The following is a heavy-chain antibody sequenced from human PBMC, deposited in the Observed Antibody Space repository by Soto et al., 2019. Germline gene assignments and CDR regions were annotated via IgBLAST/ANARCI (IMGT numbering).Heavy chain of an antibody. D-gene: IGHD1-26*01. Sequence: GESLKISCKASGYNFATYWIGWVRQMPGKGLEWMGIIYPEDSETAYSPSFQGQVTISADKSTSTAYLQWSSLKASDTAMYYCARPYSGGPNDPFDVWGQGTMVTVSS. V-gene: IGHV5-51*01. CDR3: ARPYSGGPNDPFDV. CDR1: GYNFATYW. CDR2: IYPEDSET. J-gene: IGHJ3*01.